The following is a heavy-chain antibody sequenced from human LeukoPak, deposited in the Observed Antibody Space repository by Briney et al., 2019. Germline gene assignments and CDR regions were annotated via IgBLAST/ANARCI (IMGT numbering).Heavy chain of an antibody. CDR3: ARVLWNGDYPRFDY. D-gene: IGHD4-17*01. Sequence: GGSLRLSCAASGLTFSSYSMNWVRQAPGKGLEWVSIIYSGGTTYYADSVKGRFTISRDNSKNTLYLQMNSLRAEDTAVYYCARVLWNGDYPRFDYWGQGTLVTVSS. CDR2: IYSGGTT. CDR1: GLTFSSYS. J-gene: IGHJ4*02. V-gene: IGHV3-53*01.